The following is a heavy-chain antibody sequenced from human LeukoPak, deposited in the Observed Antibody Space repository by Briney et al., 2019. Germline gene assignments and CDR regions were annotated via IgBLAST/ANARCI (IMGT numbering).Heavy chain of an antibody. CDR2: IYTSGTT. D-gene: IGHD3-22*01. CDR3: ARHSSYYYYLDI. J-gene: IGHJ3*02. Sequence: PSETLSLTCTVSGGSISSYYWSWIRQPAGKGLEWIGRIYTSGTTNYNPSLKSRVTILVDTSKNQFSLKLSSVTAADTALYYCARHSSYYYYLDIWGQGTIVTVSS. V-gene: IGHV4-4*07. CDR1: GGSISSYY.